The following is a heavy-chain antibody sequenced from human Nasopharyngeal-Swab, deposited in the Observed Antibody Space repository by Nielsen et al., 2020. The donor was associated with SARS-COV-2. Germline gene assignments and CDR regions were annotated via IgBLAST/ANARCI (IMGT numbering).Heavy chain of an antibody. J-gene: IGHJ4*02. CDR2: INPNSGDT. CDR3: ARDATGDEYFDY. V-gene: IGHV1-2*02. Sequence: WVRQAPGQGLEWMGWINPNSGDTNYAQKFQGRVTMTWDMSTSTAYMELSRLRSDDTAVYYCARDATGDEYFDYWGQGTLVTVSS. D-gene: IGHD7-27*01.